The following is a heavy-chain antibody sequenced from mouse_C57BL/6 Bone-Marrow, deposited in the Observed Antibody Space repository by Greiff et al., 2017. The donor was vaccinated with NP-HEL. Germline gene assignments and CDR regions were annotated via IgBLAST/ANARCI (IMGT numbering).Heavy chain of an antibody. CDR1: GYTFTSYW. CDR2: IYPGNSDT. CDR3: TRRRFYSNYVFAY. V-gene: IGHV1-5*01. J-gene: IGHJ3*01. D-gene: IGHD2-5*01. Sequence: EVQLQQPGTELVKPGASVKLSCKASGYTFTSYWMHWVTQRPGQGLEWIGAIYPGNSDTSYNQKFKGKAKLTAVTSASTAYMELSSLTNEDSAVYYFTRRRFYSNYVFAYWGQGTLVTVSA.